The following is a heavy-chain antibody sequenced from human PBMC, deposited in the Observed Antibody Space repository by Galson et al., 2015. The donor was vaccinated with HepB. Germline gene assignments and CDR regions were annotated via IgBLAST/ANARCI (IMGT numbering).Heavy chain of an antibody. CDR3: AGTYYDFWSGVDAFDV. Sequence: SLRLSCAASGFTFSDFYMSWIRQAPGKGLEWVSLISSSGYTIYYADSVKGRFTISRDNAKNSLYLQMNSLRAEDTAVYYCAGTYYDFWSGVDAFDVWGQGTVLTVSS. V-gene: IGHV3-11*01. D-gene: IGHD3-3*01. CDR2: ISSSGYTI. J-gene: IGHJ3*01. CDR1: GFTFSDFY.